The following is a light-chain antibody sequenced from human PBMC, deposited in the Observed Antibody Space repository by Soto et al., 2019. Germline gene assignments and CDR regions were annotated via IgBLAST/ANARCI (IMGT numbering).Light chain of an antibody. J-gene: IGLJ2*01. CDR1: SSNIGNNY. Sequence: QSVLTQSPSVSAAPGQKVTISCSGSSSNIGNNYVSWYQHLPGTAPKLLIYDNNKRPAGIPDRFSGSKSGMSGTLDITGLQTGDEGDYYCATWDASLPGEVFGGGTKLTVL. CDR3: ATWDASLPGEV. V-gene: IGLV1-51*01. CDR2: DNN.